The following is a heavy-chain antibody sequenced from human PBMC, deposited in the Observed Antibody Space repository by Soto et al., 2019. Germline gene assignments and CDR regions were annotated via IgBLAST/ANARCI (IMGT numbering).Heavy chain of an antibody. CDR1: GYSFTSYW. J-gene: IGHJ4*02. Sequence: PRQSLKISCKGSGYSFTSYWIGWVRQMPGKGLEWMGIIYPGDSDTRYSPSFQGQVTISADKSISTAYLQWSSLKASDTAMYYCAISYDSSGYYFGYWGQGTLVTVSS. CDR3: AISYDSSGYYFGY. V-gene: IGHV5-51*01. CDR2: IYPGDSDT. D-gene: IGHD3-22*01.